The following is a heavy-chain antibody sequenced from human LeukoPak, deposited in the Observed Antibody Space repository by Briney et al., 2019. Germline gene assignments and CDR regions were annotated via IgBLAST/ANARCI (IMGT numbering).Heavy chain of an antibody. CDR2: INPAGSET. CDR1: GFSFSAYW. Sequence: PGGSLRLSCAASGFSFSAYWMTWVRQAPGTGLEWVANINPAGSETYYVDPVKGRFSISRDNAKNLVYLQMNSLRAEGTAVYHCAVVGYVAAVDVWGQGNPVTVSS. J-gene: IGHJ4*02. D-gene: IGHD3-16*01. V-gene: IGHV3-7*01. CDR3: AVVGYVAAVDV.